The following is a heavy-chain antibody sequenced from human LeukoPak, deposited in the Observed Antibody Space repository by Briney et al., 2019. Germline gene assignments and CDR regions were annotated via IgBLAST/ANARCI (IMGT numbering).Heavy chain of an antibody. D-gene: IGHD4-11*01. Sequence: GGSLRLSCAASGFTFSNYVMSWVRQAPGKGREWVSVISGRGGNTYYADSVKGRFSISRDDSKNTLYLQMNSVRAEDAAVYYCANEYSKGDLWGQGTMVTVSS. CDR1: GFTFSNYV. CDR3: ANEYSKGDL. J-gene: IGHJ3*01. V-gene: IGHV3-23*01. CDR2: ISGRGGNT.